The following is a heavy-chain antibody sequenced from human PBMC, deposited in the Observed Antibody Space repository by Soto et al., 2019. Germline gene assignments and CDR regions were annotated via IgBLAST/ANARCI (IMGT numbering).Heavy chain of an antibody. D-gene: IGHD3-3*01. CDR1: GYTFTSYG. CDR3: ARIYQSGGRFWSGYDAGYWFDP. CDR2: ISAYNGNT. Sequence: QVQLVQSGAEVKKPGASVKVSCKASGYTFTSYGISWVRQAPGQGLEWMGWISAYNGNTNYAQKLQGRVTMTTDTSTSTAYIELRSLRSDDTAVYYCARIYQSGGRFWSGYDAGYWFDPWGQGTLVTVAS. V-gene: IGHV1-18*04. J-gene: IGHJ5*02.